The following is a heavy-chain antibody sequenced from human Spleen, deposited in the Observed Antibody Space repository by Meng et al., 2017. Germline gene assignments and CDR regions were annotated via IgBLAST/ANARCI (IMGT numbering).Heavy chain of an antibody. CDR1: GYTFGDYY. V-gene: IGHV1-2*06. Sequence: ASVTVSCKASGYTFGDYYLHWVRQAPGQGLEWMGRMNPNSGGTNDAQNFQGRVTMTRDTSITTAYMEMSRLRSDDTAVYYCAMIDGSGDKGHTFDIWGQGTMVTVSS. CDR3: AMIDGSGDKGHTFDI. D-gene: IGHD3-22*01. CDR2: MNPNSGGT. J-gene: IGHJ3*02.